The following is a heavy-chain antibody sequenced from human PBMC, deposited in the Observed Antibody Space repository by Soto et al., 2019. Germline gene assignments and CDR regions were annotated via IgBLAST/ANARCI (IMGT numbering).Heavy chain of an antibody. J-gene: IGHJ4*02. CDR1: GFPFSSYA. Sequence: GGSLRLSCAASGFPFSSYAMSWVRQAPGKGLEWVSAISGSGGSTYYADSVKGRFTISRDNSKNTLYLQMNSLRAEDTAVYYCAKDKWPLLEATNGPFDYWGQGTLVTVSS. CDR2: ISGSGGST. CDR3: AKDKWPLLEATNGPFDY. D-gene: IGHD2-8*01. V-gene: IGHV3-23*01.